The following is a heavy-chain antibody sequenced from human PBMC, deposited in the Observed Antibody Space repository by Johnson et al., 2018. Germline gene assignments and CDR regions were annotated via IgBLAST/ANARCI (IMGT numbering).Heavy chain of an antibody. V-gene: IGHV1-69*09. CDR2: IIPVLEIA. CDR1: GGTFGNYS. D-gene: IGHD2-15*01. CDR3: ASGPCNDGRCYPTLFQD. Sequence: QEQLVESGAEVKKPRSSVKVSCRASGGTFGNYSIIWLRQAPGQGLEWMVRIIPVLEIANYALSFQGKVTITADKSTSTAYMALSSLRSEDTAMYDCASGPCNDGRCYPTLFQDWGQGTLVTVSS. J-gene: IGHJ1*01.